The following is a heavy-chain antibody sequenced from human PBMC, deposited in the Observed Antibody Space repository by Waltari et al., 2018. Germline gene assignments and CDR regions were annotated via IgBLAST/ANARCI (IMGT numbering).Heavy chain of an antibody. CDR1: GFTFSSYS. D-gene: IGHD2-2*01. Sequence: EVQLVESGGGLVQPGGSLRLSCAASGFTFSSYSMNWVRQAPGKGLGWVSYISSSSSTIYYADSVKGRFTISRDNDKNSLYLQMNSLRAEDTAVYYCARPDIVVVPAAKSGSYYYYYYMDVWGKGTTVTISS. V-gene: IGHV3-48*04. CDR3: ARPDIVVVPAAKSGSYYYYYYMDV. J-gene: IGHJ6*03. CDR2: ISSSSSTI.